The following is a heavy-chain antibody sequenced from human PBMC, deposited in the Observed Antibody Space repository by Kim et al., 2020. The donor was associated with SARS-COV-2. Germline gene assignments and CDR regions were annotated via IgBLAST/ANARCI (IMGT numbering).Heavy chain of an antibody. V-gene: IGHV1-46*01. J-gene: IGHJ4*02. CDR3: ARDLSSGWFFDY. D-gene: IGHD6-19*01. Sequence: YAQKVQGRVTMTRDTSTSTVYMELSSLRSEDTAVYYCARDLSSGWFFDYWGQGTLVTVSS.